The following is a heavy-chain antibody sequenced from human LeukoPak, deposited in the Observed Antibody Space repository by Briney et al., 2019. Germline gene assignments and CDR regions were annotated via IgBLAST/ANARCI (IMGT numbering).Heavy chain of an antibody. V-gene: IGHV1-69*05. Sequence: SVKVSCKASGGTFSSYAISWVRQAPGQGLEWMGGIIPIFGTANYAQKFQGRVTITTDESTSIAYMELSSLRSEDTAVYYCARAETSFVLAGAVNYWGQGTLVTVSS. CDR2: IIPIFGTA. CDR3: ARAETSFVLAGAVNY. D-gene: IGHD3-16*02. CDR1: GGTFSSYA. J-gene: IGHJ4*02.